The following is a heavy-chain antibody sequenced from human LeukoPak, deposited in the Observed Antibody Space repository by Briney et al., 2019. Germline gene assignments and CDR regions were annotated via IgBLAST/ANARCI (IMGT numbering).Heavy chain of an antibody. CDR3: ARGQHATGWYVDL. V-gene: IGHV1-3*01. CDR2: INAANGNS. Sequence: GASVKVSCKASGYSFSRYAMHWVHQAPGQRLEWMGWINAANGNSECTQKFQGRVTITRDTSASTDYMELSSLRFEDTAVYFCARGQHATGWYVDLWGRGTLVTVSP. CDR1: GYSFSRYA. D-gene: IGHD1-1*01. J-gene: IGHJ2*01.